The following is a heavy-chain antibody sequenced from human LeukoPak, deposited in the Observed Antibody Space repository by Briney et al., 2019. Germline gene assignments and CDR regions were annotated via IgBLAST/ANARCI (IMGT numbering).Heavy chain of an antibody. Sequence: GGSLRLSCAASGFTLSRYSMNWVRQAPGKGLEWVSVIYSGGSTYYADSVKGRFTISRDNSKSTLYIQMNSLRAEDTAVYYCARAKPKNMVRGLIMRRESRYYFDYWGQGTLVTVSS. D-gene: IGHD3-10*01. CDR2: IYSGGST. V-gene: IGHV3-53*01. CDR3: ARAKPKNMVRGLIMRRESRYYFDY. CDR1: GFTLSRYS. J-gene: IGHJ4*02.